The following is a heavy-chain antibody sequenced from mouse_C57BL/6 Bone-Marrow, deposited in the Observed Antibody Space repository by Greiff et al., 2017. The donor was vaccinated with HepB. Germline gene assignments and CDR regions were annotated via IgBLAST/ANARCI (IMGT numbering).Heavy chain of an antibody. CDR2: IYPRSGNT. CDR3: ARGDYYGHWYFDV. CDR1: GYTFTSYG. Sequence: VKLQESGAELARPGASVKLSCKASGYTFTSYGISWVKQRTGQGLEWIGEIYPRSGNTYYNEKFKGKATLTADKSSSTAYMELRSLTSEDSAIYFCARGDYYGHWYFDVWGTGTTVTVSS. V-gene: IGHV1-81*01. J-gene: IGHJ1*03. D-gene: IGHD1-1*01.